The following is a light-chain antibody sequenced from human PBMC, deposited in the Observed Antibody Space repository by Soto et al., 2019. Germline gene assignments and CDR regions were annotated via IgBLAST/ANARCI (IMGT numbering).Light chain of an antibody. J-gene: IGLJ3*02. V-gene: IGLV1-51*01. CDR1: SSNIGNNY. CDR3: GTLYSGMSAAV. Sequence: QSVLTQPPSVSAAPGQKVTISCSGSSSNIGNNYVSWYQQLPRTAPKLLIYDNNKRPSGIPDLFSGSKSGTSATLGITGLQTGDEADYYCGTLYSGMSAAVFGGGTKVTVL. CDR2: DNN.